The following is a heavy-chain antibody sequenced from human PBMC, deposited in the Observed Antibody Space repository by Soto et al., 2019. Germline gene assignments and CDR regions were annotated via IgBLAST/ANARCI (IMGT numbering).Heavy chain of an antibody. J-gene: IGHJ4*02. CDR1: GYTFTSYG. V-gene: IGHV1-18*01. CDR3: ARDPRAFNILNGYYVEY. D-gene: IGHD3-9*01. CDR2: ISAYNGNT. Sequence: ASVKVSCKASGYTFTSYGISWVRQAPGQGLEWMGWISAYNGNTNYAQKLQGRVTMTTDTSTSTAYMELRSLRSDDTAVYYCARDPRAFNILNGYYVEYWGQGPLVTVSS.